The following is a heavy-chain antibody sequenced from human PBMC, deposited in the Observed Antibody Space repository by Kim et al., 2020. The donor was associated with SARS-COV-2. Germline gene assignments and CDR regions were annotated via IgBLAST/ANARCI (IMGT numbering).Heavy chain of an antibody. CDR2: SKK. Sequence: SKKYQYDPGKGQFTISRDNSKNTLYLQMNSLKPEDTAVYYCAKTGRGFDYWGQGTLVTVSS. D-gene: IGHD1-26*01. J-gene: IGHJ4*02. CDR3: AKTGRGFDY. V-gene: IGHV3-30*02.